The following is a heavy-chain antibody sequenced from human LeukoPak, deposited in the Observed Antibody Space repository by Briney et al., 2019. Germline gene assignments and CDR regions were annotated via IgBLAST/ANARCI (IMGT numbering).Heavy chain of an antibody. D-gene: IGHD4-17*01. V-gene: IGHV3-11*05. J-gene: IGHJ4*02. CDR2: ISGSRSRSYT. Sequence: GGSLRLSCAASGFTFSDFYMSWIRQAPGRGLEWVSYISGSRSRSYTNYADSVKGRFTISRDNAKNSLYLQMNSLRAEDTAVYYCARGVIRDYGVECWGQGTLVTVSS. CDR1: GFTFSDFY. CDR3: ARGVIRDYGVEC.